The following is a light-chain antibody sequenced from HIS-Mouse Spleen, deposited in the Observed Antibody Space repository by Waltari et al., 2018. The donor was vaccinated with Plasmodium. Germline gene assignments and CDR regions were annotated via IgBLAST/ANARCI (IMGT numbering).Light chain of an antibody. CDR2: EDS. V-gene: IGLV3-10*01. Sequence: SYELTQPPSVSVSPGQTARITCSGDALPKKYAYWYQQKSGQAPVLVNYEDSKRPSGSPERVSGSSSGTMATLSIMGAQGEDEADYYCYSTDSSGNHRVFGGGTKLTVL. CDR3: YSTDSSGNHRV. CDR1: ALPKKY. J-gene: IGLJ3*02.